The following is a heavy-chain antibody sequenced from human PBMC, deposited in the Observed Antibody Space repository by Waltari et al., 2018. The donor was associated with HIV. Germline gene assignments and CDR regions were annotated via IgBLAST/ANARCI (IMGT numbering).Heavy chain of an antibody. D-gene: IGHD4-17*01. V-gene: IGHV3-74*01. CDR1: GFSFSSHW. CDR3: ARAGGNDYGNP. J-gene: IGHJ5*02. Sequence: EVQLVESGGGLVQPGGSLRLSCAASGFSFSSHWMPWGRPAPGKGLVWVSSIYSEGSSTSYADSVKGRFTISRDNAKNTLYLQMNSLRAEDTAVYYCARAGGNDYGNPWGQGTLVTVSS. CDR2: IYSEGSST.